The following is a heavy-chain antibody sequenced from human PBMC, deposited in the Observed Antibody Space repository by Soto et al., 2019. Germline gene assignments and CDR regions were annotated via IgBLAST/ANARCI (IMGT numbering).Heavy chain of an antibody. CDR1: GGTFSSYA. V-gene: IGHV1-69*13. CDR3: ARDKAARPLNYYYGMDV. D-gene: IGHD6-6*01. Sequence: GASVKVSCKASGGTFSSYAISWVRQAPGQGLEWMGGIIPIFGTANYAQKFQGRVTITADESTSTAYMELSSLRSEDTAVYYCARDKAARPLNYYYGMDVWGKGTTVTASS. J-gene: IGHJ6*04. CDR2: IIPIFGTA.